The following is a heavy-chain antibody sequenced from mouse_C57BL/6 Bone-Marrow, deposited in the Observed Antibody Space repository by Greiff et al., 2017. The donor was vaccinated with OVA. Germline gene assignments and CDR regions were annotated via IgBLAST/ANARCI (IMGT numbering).Heavy chain of an antibody. CDR2: IDPEDGET. J-gene: IGHJ2*01. CDR3: ARSRDYEDFDY. CDR1: GFNIKDYY. Sequence: EVQLQQSGAELVKPGASVKLSCTASGFNIKDYYMHWVKQRTEQGLEGIGRIDPEDGETKYAPKFQGKATITADTDTTTAYLQLSSLTAEDTAVYYCARSRDYEDFDYWGQGTTLTVSS. V-gene: IGHV14-2*01. D-gene: IGHD2-4*01.